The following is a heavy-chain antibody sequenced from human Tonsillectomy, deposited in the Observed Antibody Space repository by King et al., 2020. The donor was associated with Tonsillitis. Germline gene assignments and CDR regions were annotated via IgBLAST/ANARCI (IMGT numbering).Heavy chain of an antibody. CDR1: GFTLSNYW. D-gene: IGHD5-18*01. J-gene: IGHJ5*02. V-gene: IGHV3-7*03. CDR2: IKQDGSDK. Sequence: DVQLVESGGGLVQPGGSLRLSCAASGFTLSNYWMNWVRQAPGKGLEWVANIKQDGSDKHYVDSVKGRFTISRDNAKNSLFLQMNSLRTEDTAVYYCARDQYTYGSSCFDPWGQGTLVTVSS. CDR3: ARDQYTYGSSCFDP.